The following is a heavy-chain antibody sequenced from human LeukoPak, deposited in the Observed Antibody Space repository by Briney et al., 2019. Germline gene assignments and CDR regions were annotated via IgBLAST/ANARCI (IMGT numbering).Heavy chain of an antibody. V-gene: IGHV4-38-2*02. CDR1: GYSISSGYY. CDR3: ARSGYSYGADAFDI. D-gene: IGHD5-18*01. Sequence: SETLSLTCTVSGYSISSGYYWGWIRQPPGKGLEWIGSIYHSGSTYYNPSLKSRVTISVDMSKNQFSLKLSSVTAADTAVYYCARSGYSYGADAFDIWGQGTMVTVSS. J-gene: IGHJ3*02. CDR2: IYHSGST.